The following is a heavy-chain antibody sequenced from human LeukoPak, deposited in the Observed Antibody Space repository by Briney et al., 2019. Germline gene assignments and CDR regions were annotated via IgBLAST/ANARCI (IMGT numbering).Heavy chain of an antibody. CDR3: ARAPGTMIVVGTAHYFDY. D-gene: IGHD3-22*01. CDR2: INHSGST. V-gene: IGHV4-34*01. J-gene: IGHJ4*02. CDR1: GGSFSGYY. Sequence: PSETLSLTCAAYGGSFSGYYWSWIRQPPGKGLEWIGEINHSGSTNYNPSLKSRVTISVDTSKNQFSLKLSSVTAADTAVYYCARAPGTMIVVGTAHYFDYWGQGTLVTVSS.